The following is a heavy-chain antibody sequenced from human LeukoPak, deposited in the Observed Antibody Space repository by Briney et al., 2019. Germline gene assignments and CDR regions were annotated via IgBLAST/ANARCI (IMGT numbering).Heavy chain of an antibody. D-gene: IGHD5-12*01. J-gene: IGHJ4*02. CDR2: INHSGST. CDR1: GGSFGGYY. CDR3: ARGPPLADIVATMGEDSYGYAY. V-gene: IGHV4-34*01. Sequence: SETLSLTCAVYGGSFGGYYWSWIRQPPGKGLEWIGEINHSGSTNYNPSLKSRVTISVDTSKNQFSLKLSSATAADTAVYYCARGPPLADIVATMGEDSYGYAYWGQGTLVTVSS.